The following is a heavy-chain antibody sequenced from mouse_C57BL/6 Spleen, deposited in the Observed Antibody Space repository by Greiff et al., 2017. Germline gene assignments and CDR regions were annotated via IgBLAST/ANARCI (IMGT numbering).Heavy chain of an antibody. CDR3: TRGGLTLSDY. CDR1: GYTFTDYE. Sequence: QVHVKQSGAELVRPGASVTLSCKASGYTFTDYEMHWVKQTPVHGLEWIGAIDPETGGTAYNQKFKGKAILTADKSSSTAYMELRSLTSEDSAVYYCTRGGLTLSDYWGQGTTLTVSS. J-gene: IGHJ2*01. CDR2: IDPETGGT. V-gene: IGHV1-15*01. D-gene: IGHD2-4*01.